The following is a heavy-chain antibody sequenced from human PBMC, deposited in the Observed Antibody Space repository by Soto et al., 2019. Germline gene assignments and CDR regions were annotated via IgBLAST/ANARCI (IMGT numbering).Heavy chain of an antibody. Sequence: PSETLSLTCAVSGGSISSGGYSWSWIRQPPGKGLEWIGYIYHSGSTYYNPSLKSRVTISVDRSKNQFSLKLSSVTAADTAVYYCATRALTYSSSWTNGMDVWGQGTTVTVSS. CDR2: IYHSGST. J-gene: IGHJ6*02. CDR3: ATRALTYSSSWTNGMDV. D-gene: IGHD6-13*01. V-gene: IGHV4-30-2*01. CDR1: GGSISSGGYS.